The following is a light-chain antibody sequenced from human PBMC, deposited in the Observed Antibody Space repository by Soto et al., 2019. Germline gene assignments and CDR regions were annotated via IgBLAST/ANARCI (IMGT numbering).Light chain of an antibody. V-gene: IGLV2-14*03. CDR3: SSYRSTSTIYV. CDR1: SSDVGGYNY. J-gene: IGLJ1*01. CDR2: DVS. Sequence: QSALTQPASVSAAPGQSITISCTGTSSDVGGYNYFSWYQHHPGKAPKLMIYDVSSRPSGVSNRFSGSKSGNTASLTISGLQAEDEADYYCSSYRSTSTIYVFGTGTKLTVL.